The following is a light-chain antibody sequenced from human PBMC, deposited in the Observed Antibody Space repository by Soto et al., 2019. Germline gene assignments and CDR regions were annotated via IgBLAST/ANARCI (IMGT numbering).Light chain of an antibody. V-gene: IGKV1-39*01. CDR3: QQNYSPPHT. Sequence: DIQMTQSPYSLSASVGDTATITCRASQSIGMFSSWYQQKPGKAPKLLMYRSSTLQNGVPSRFSGSGSVTFFTLNISSLQLEDFATYYCQQNYSPPHTFGGGTRVEIK. CDR1: QSIGMF. CDR2: RSS. J-gene: IGKJ4*01.